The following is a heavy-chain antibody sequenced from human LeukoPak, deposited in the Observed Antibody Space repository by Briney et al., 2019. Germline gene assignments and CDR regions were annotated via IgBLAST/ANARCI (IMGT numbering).Heavy chain of an antibody. CDR1: GYTFTSYG. D-gene: IGHD1-26*01. Sequence: ASVKVSCKASGYTFTSYGISWVRQAPGQGLEWMGWISAYNGNTNYAQKLQGRVTMTTDTSTSTAYMELRSLRSDDTAVYYCARDPMGGARWPTPFDYWGQGTLVTVSS. J-gene: IGHJ4*02. CDR3: ARDPMGGARWPTPFDY. V-gene: IGHV1-18*01. CDR2: ISAYNGNT.